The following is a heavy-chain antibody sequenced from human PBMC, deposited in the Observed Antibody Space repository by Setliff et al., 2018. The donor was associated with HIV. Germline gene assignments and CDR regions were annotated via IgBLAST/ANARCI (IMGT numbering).Heavy chain of an antibody. Sequence: ASVKVSCKASGYTFTSYEINWVRQATGQGLEWMGWMNPNSGNTGYAQKFQGRVTMTRNTSISTAYMELSSLRSEDTAVYYCASGWGAERWLQLDPRYFDLWGRGTLVTVSS. CDR2: MNPNSGNT. D-gene: IGHD5-12*01. CDR1: GYTFTSYE. V-gene: IGHV1-8*02. CDR3: ASGWGAERWLQLDPRYFDL. J-gene: IGHJ2*01.